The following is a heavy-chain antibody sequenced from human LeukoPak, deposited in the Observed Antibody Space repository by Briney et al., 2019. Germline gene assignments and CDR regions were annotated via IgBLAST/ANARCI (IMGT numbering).Heavy chain of an antibody. J-gene: IGHJ6*03. CDR3: ARVVVAATYYYYYMDV. V-gene: IGHV1-69*06. CDR1: GGTFSSYA. CDR2: IIPIFGTA. D-gene: IGHD2-15*01. Sequence: SVKVSCKASGGTFSSYAISWVRQAPGQGLEWMGGIIPIFGTANYAQKFQGRVTITADKSTSTAYMELSSLRSEDTAVYYCARVVVAATYYYYYMDVWGKGTTVTVSS.